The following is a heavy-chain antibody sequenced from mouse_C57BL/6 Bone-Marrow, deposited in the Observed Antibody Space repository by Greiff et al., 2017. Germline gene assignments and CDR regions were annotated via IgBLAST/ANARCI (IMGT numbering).Heavy chain of an antibody. Sequence: VKLMESGAELARPGASVKLSCKASGYTFTSYGISWVKQRTGQGLEWIGEIYPRSGNTYYNEKFKGKATLTADKSSSTAYMELRSLTSEASAVYFCARPHYYGSSYVHFDVWGTGTTVTVSS. CDR3: ARPHYYGSSYVHFDV. CDR1: GYTFTSYG. J-gene: IGHJ1*03. CDR2: IYPRSGNT. V-gene: IGHV1-81*01. D-gene: IGHD1-1*01.